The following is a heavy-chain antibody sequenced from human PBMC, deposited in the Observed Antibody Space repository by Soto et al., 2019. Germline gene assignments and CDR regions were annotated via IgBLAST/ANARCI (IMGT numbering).Heavy chain of an antibody. J-gene: IGHJ4*02. V-gene: IGHV3-30*18. CDR3: AKGCDDGGDCFYFDH. CDR2: ISSDGKNK. D-gene: IGHD2-21*02. CDR1: GITFSSYG. Sequence: QVQLVESGGGVVQPGRSLRLSCAASGITFSSYGMHWVRQAPGKGLEWVALISSDGKNKYYIDSVKGRFTISRDNSRNTMYLEMNSLRDEDTAVYFCAKGCDDGGDCFYFDHCGRGTLVTVSS.